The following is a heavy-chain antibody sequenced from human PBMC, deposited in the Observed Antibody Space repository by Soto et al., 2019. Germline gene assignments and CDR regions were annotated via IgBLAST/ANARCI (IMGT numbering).Heavy chain of an antibody. CDR2: ISESGGST. Sequence: GSLRLSCAASGFSFSDYAMSWVRQAPGKVLEWVSVISESGGSTHYADSVRGRFTVSRGNSKNSLSLRMNSLRDEDTAVYFCAKRSPYSSGWYSPIFDYWGQGXLVTVYS. CDR1: GFSFSDYA. D-gene: IGHD6-13*01. CDR3: AKRSPYSSGWYSPIFDY. J-gene: IGHJ4*02. V-gene: IGHV3-23*01.